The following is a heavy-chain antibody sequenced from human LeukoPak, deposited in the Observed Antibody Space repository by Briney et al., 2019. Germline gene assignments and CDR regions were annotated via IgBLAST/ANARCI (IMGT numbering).Heavy chain of an antibody. CDR2: IYYSGST. D-gene: IGHD2-8*01. CDR1: GGSISSGDYY. CDR3: ARSSRGVYIRPHPDPFDY. V-gene: IGHV4-30-4*08. J-gene: IGHJ4*02. Sequence: SQTLSLTCTVSGGSISSGDYYWSWIRQPPGKGLEWIGHIYYSGSTFYNPSLKSRVTISGDTSKNQFSLKLSSVTAADTALYYCARSSRGVYIRPHPDPFDYWGQGTLVTVSS.